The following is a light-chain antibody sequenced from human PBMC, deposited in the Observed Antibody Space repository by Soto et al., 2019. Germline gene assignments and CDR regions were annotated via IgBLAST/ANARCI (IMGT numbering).Light chain of an antibody. CDR3: KHTYGVPFT. V-gene: IGKV1-39*01. CDR2: AAT. CDR1: QRIGTY. Sequence: DIQMTQSPSSLSASVGDRVTITCRASQRIGTYLNWYLQKPGKAPQLLIFAATSLQSGVSPRFSGSGSGTDFALTISSLQPEDLATYFCKHTYGVPFTFGPGTKVGIK. J-gene: IGKJ3*01.